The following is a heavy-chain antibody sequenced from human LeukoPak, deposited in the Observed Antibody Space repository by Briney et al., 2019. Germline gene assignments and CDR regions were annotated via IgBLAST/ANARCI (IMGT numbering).Heavy chain of an antibody. CDR1: GFTVSSNY. D-gene: IGHD4-23*01. V-gene: IGHV3-11*04. J-gene: IGHJ4*02. CDR3: ARDPSHGGNRGDYFDY. CDR2: ISSSGSTI. Sequence: GGSLRLSCAASGFTVSSNYMSWIRQAPGEGLEWGSYISSSGSTIYYADSVKGRFTISTDNAKNSLYLQMNSLRAEDTAVYYCARDPSHGGNRGDYFDYWGQGTLVTVSS.